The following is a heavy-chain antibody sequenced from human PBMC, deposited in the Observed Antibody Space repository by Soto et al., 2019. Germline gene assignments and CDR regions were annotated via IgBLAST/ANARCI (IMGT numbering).Heavy chain of an antibody. CDR2: ISSSGNNI. CDR3: ARARTGDY. CDR1: GFPFWTYE. J-gene: IGHJ4*02. Sequence: GGSLRLSCAASGFPFWTYEMNWVRQAPGKGLEWVSYISSSGNNINYADSVKGRFTISRDNAKNSLSLQMNSLRADDSAVYYCARARTGDYWGQGTLVTVSS. V-gene: IGHV3-48*03. D-gene: IGHD4-17*01.